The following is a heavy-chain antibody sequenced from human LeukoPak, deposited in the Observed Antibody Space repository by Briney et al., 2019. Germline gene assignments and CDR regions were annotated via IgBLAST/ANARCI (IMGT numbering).Heavy chain of an antibody. V-gene: IGHV3-30*02. D-gene: IGHD3-3*01. CDR3: AKHFSSYYDFWSGYSDY. CDR1: RFTFSSYD. CDR2: IRYDGSNK. Sequence: GGSLRLSCAASRFTFSSYDMHWGRQAPGEGLEWVTSIRYDGSNKYYADSVKGRFTTSRDNSKNTLYLQMNSLRPEDTAVYYCAKHFSSYYDFWSGYSDYWGQGTLVTVSS. J-gene: IGHJ4*02.